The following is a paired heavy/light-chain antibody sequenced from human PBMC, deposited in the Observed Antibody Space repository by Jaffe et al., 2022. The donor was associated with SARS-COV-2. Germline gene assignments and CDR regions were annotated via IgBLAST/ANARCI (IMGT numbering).Light chain of an antibody. CDR1: QDISSW. CDR2: AAS. Sequence: DIQMTQSPSSVSASVGDRVTITCRASQDISSWLAWYQQKPGKAPILLIYAASSLQSGVPSRFSGSGSGTHFTLTISSLQPEDFAIYYCQQANGSPLLTFGGGTKVEIK. V-gene: IGKV1-12*01. J-gene: IGKJ4*01. CDR3: QQANGSPLLT.
Heavy chain of an antibody. Sequence: QVQLVESGGGVVQPGGSLRLSCVASGFTFSIYAMHWVRQAPGKGPEWMAVISYDGRNKYYADSVKGRFTISRDNSKNTLYLQMNNLRAEGTAVYYCARDMTNPVYYYYMDVWGKGTTVTVSS. J-gene: IGHJ6*03. CDR2: ISYDGRNK. D-gene: IGHD4-17*01. CDR3: ARDMTNPVYYYYMDV. V-gene: IGHV3-30*04. CDR1: GFTFSIYA.